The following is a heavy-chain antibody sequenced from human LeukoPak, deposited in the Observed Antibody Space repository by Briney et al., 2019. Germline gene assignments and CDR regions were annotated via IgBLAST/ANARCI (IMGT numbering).Heavy chain of an antibody. V-gene: IGHV1-18*01. CDR2: ISANNGNT. J-gene: IGHJ4*02. CDR1: GYTFTSYG. Sequence: ASVKVSCKTSGYTFTSYGINWVRQAPGQGLEWMGWISANNGNTNYAQKLQGRVTMTTDTSTSTAYMELRSLRSDDTALYYCARDRHYYGSGSFSDYWGQGTLVTVSS. D-gene: IGHD3-10*01. CDR3: ARDRHYYGSGSFSDY.